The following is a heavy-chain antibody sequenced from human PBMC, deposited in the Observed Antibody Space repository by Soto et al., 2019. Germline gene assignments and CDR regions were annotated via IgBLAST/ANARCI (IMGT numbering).Heavy chain of an antibody. CDR3: SLDFWTGYHFYYYYGMDL. D-gene: IGHD3-3*01. J-gene: IGHJ6*02. V-gene: IGHV3-49*03. Sequence: GWSLRLSCTASGFTFGDYAMSWFRQAPGKGLEWVGFIRSKAYGGTTEYAASVKGRFTISRDDSKSIAYLQMNSLKTEDTAVYYCSLDFWTGYHFYYYYGMDLCGQGNTGTVSS. CDR1: GFTFGDYA. CDR2: IRSKAYGGTT.